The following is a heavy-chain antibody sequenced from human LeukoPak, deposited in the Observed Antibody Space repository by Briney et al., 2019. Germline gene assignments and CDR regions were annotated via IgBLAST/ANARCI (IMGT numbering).Heavy chain of an antibody. CDR2: ISYHGMNK. Sequence: GGSLRLSCAASGFTFSNYAMHWGRQAPGKGLGWVAVISYHGMNKFYADSGKGRFTISRDSSKNALYLPMNSLRPEDTAVYFCARGADGGSGNLADYFDCWGQGSPVTVSS. CDR1: GFTFSNYA. V-gene: IGHV3-30*04. CDR3: ARGADGGSGNLADYFDC. J-gene: IGHJ4*02. D-gene: IGHD3-10*01.